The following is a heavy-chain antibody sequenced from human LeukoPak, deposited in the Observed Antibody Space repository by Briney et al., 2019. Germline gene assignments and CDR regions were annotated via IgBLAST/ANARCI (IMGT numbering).Heavy chain of an antibody. V-gene: IGHV3-23*01. Sequence: GGSLRLSCAASGFTFNNYAMNWVRQAPGKGLEWVSVISGSGGTTYYADSVKGRFTISRDSSKNTLYLQMNSLRAEDTAVYYCANSRGLGILTYWGQGTLVTVSS. CDR1: GFTFNNYA. CDR3: ANSRGLGILTY. J-gene: IGHJ4*02. CDR2: ISGSGGTT. D-gene: IGHD3-16*01.